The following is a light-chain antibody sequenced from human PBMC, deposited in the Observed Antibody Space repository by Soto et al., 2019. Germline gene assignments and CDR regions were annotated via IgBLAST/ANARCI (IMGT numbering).Light chain of an antibody. Sequence: EIVLTQSPATLSLSPGERATLSCRASQSVSSYLAWYQQKPGQAPRLLIYDASNRATGIPARFSGSGSGTDFTLTISSLEPEDFAVYYCQQRSNWPPAVTFGGGTRWISN. CDR2: DAS. CDR1: QSVSSY. J-gene: IGKJ4*01. CDR3: QQRSNWPPAVT. V-gene: IGKV3-11*01.